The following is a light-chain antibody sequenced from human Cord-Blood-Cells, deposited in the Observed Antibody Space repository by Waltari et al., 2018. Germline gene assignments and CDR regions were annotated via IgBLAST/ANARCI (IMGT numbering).Light chain of an antibody. Sequence: QSALTQPPSASGSPGPSFTIYCTGSCSHDGGSYYVSWYQQHPGKAPNLMIYEVSKRPSGVPDRFSCSKSGNTASLTVSGLQAEDEADYYCSSYAGSNNWVFGGGTKLTVL. V-gene: IGLV2-8*01. CDR2: EVS. CDR1: CSHDGGSYY. J-gene: IGLJ3*02. CDR3: SSYAGSNNWV.